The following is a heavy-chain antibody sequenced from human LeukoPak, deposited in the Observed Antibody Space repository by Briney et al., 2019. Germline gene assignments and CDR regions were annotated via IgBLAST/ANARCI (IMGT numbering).Heavy chain of an antibody. CDR1: GGSFSAYP. CDR3: ARAHYGNYAEYFQH. D-gene: IGHD4-11*01. CDR2: INHSGST. V-gene: IGHV4-34*01. J-gene: IGHJ1*01. Sequence: SETLSLTCAVYGGSFSAYPWSWIRLPPGKGLEWIGEINHSGSTNYNPSLKSRVTMSVDTSKNQLSLKLTSVTAADTAVYYCARAHYGNYAEYFQHWGQGTLVTVSS.